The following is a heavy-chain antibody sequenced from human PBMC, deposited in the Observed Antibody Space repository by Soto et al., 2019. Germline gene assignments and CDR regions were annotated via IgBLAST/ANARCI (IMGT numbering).Heavy chain of an antibody. CDR2: IYYSGST. D-gene: IGHD2-15*01. V-gene: IGHV4-59*08. CDR1: GCSISSYY. J-gene: IGHJ6*03. Sequence: SETLSLTCTVSGCSISSYYWSWIRQPPGKGLEWIGYIYYSGSTNYNPSLKSRVTISVDTSKNQFSLKLSSVTAADTAVYYCARHKGDYSTVGSYMDVWGKGTTVTVSS. CDR3: ARHKGDYSTVGSYMDV.